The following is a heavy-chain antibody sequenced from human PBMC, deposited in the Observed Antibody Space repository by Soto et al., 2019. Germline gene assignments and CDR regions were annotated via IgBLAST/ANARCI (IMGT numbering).Heavy chain of an antibody. CDR2: TNWDDDR. CDR3: ANRRNFHNNSGLDY. D-gene: IGHD5-12*01. CDR1: GFSRSTGGVG. V-gene: IGHV2-5*02. J-gene: IGHJ4*02. Sequence: QITLKESGPTLVKPTQTLTLTCTCSGFSRSTGGVGGSWIRQPPGKALECLAPTNWDDDRRYNPSLRGRLTIIKDTSKNQVVLTMTNVDPVDTATSYCANRRNFHNNSGLDYWGQGTLVTVSS.